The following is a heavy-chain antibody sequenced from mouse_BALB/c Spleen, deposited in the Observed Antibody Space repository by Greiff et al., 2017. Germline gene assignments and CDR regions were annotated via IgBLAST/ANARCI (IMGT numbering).Heavy chain of an antibody. CDR2: ISDGGSYT. CDR1: GFTFSDYY. V-gene: IGHV5-4*02. CDR3: ARERGGYYYGSSYDVPFAY. D-gene: IGHD1-1*01. J-gene: IGHJ3*01. Sequence: EVKVVESGGGLVKPGGSLKLSCAASGFTFSDYYMYWVRQTPEKRLEWVATISDGGSYTYYPDSVKGRFTISRDNAKNNLYLQMSSLKSEDTAMYYCARERGGYYYGSSYDVPFAYWGQGTLVTVSA.